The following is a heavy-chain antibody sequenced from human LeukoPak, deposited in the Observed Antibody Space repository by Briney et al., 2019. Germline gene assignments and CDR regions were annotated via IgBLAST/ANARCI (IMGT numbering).Heavy chain of an antibody. D-gene: IGHD6-19*01. CDR1: GFTFSDYY. V-gene: IGHV3-11*04. J-gene: IGHJ6*03. CDR3: ARDIGYSSGWYNAGAYYCMDV. Sequence: TGGSLRLSCAASGFTFSDYYMSWIRQAPGKGLEWVSYISSSGSTIYYADSVKGRFTISRDNAKNSLYLQMNSLRAEDTAVYYCARDIGYSSGWYNAGAYYCMDVWGKGTTVTVSS. CDR2: ISSSGSTI.